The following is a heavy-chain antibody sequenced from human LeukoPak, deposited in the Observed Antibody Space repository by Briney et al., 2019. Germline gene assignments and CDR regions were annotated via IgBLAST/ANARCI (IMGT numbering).Heavy chain of an antibody. V-gene: IGHV3-21*01. CDR2: ISGSSNFI. D-gene: IGHD7-27*01. CDR1: GFTFSSYW. CDR3: ATDWGSSDY. Sequence: GGSLRLSCAASGFTFSSYWMHWVRQAPGKGLEWVSSISGSSNFINYADSVKGRFTISRDNAKNSLYLQMNSLRAEDTAVYYCATDWGSSDYWGQGTLVTVSS. J-gene: IGHJ4*02.